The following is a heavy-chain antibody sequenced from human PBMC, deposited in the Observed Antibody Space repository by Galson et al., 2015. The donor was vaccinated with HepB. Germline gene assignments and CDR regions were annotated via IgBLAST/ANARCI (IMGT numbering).Heavy chain of an antibody. D-gene: IGHD3-22*01. CDR1: GFSLSTSGVG. CDR3: AHYSYYYDSSGYHYDY. Sequence: PALVKPTQTLTLTCTFSGFSLSTSGVGVGWIRQPPGKALEWLALIYWNDDKRYSPSLKSRLTITKDTSKNQVVLTMTNMDPVDTATYYCAHYSYYYDSSGYHYDYWGQGTLVTVSS. CDR2: IYWNDDK. V-gene: IGHV2-5*01. J-gene: IGHJ4*02.